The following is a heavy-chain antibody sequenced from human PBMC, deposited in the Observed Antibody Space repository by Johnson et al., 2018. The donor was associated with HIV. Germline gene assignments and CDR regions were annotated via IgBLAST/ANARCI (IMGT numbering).Heavy chain of an antibody. CDR1: GFTFSSYG. D-gene: IGHD3-22*01. CDR2: IRYDGSNK. CDR3: AKDSSRYYDSRGAFDI. Sequence: QVQLVESGGGVVQPGGSLRLSCAASGFTFSSYGMHWVRQAPGKGLEWVAFIRYDGSNKYYADSVKGRFTISRDNSKNTLYLQMNSLRAEDPAVYYCAKDSSRYYDSRGAFDIWGQGTMVTVSS. J-gene: IGHJ3*02. V-gene: IGHV3-30*02.